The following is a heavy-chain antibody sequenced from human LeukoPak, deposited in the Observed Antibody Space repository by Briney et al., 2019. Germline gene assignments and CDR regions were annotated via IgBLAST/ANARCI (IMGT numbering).Heavy chain of an antibody. V-gene: IGHV4-39*01. CDR1: GDSIRSSAYY. D-gene: IGHD6-19*01. CDR3: ARQVAGIGLYYFDY. CDR2: IYFSGNT. J-gene: IGHJ4*02. Sequence: SKTLSLTCTVSGDSIRSSAYYWGWIRQPPGKGLQWIGSIYFSGNTDYNPSLKSRVTISIDTSKNQFSLKLTSVTAADTAVYYCARQVAGIGLYYFDYWGQGTLVTVSS.